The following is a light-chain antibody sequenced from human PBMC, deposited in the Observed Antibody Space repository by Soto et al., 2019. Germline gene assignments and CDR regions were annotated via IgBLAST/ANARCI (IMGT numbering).Light chain of an antibody. V-gene: IGLV1-47*01. CDR3: VAWDDNLSARV. CDR2: MNN. J-gene: IGLJ3*02. Sequence: QSVLTQPPSLSGTPGQTVTFSCFGSRSNIGSSIVHWYQQLPGAAPKHLIYMNNQRPSGIPDRFSGSKSGTSASLVISGLRSEDEADYYCVAWDDNLSARVFGGGTKLTVL. CDR1: RSNIGSSI.